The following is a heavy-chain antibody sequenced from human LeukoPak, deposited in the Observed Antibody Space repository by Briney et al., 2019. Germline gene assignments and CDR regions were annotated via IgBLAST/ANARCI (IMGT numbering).Heavy chain of an antibody. D-gene: IGHD3-3*01. Sequence: GGSLRLSCAASGFTFSSYAMSWVRQAPGKGLEWVAVISYDGSNKYYADSVKGRFTISRDNSKNTLYLQMNSLRAEDTAVYYCAKAGLYDFWSGYYNGFFDYWGQGILVTVSS. V-gene: IGHV3-30*18. CDR1: GFTFSSYA. CDR2: ISYDGSNK. CDR3: AKAGLYDFWSGYYNGFFDY. J-gene: IGHJ4*02.